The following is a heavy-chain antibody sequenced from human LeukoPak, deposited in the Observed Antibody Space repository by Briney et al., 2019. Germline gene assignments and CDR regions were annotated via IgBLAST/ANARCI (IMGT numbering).Heavy chain of an antibody. CDR3: ARGTQGDY. Sequence: SETLSLTCAVYGGSFSGYYWSWIRQPPGKGLEWTGEINHSGSTNYNPSLKSRVTISVDTSKNQFSLKLSSVTAADTAVYYCARGTQGDYWGQGTLVTVSS. J-gene: IGHJ4*02. V-gene: IGHV4-34*01. CDR2: INHSGST. CDR1: GGSFSGYY.